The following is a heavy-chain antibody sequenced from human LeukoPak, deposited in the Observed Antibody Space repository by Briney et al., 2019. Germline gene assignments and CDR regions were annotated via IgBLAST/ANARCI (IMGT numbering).Heavy chain of an antibody. V-gene: IGHV1-69*04. Sequence: KVSXKAXGXTFSSXAISWVRQAPGQGLEWMGRIIPILGIANYAQKFQGRVTITADKSTSTAYMELSSLTSEDTAVYYCARVPDPHYYYDSSGYPIPNDFDYWGQGTLVTVSS. CDR1: GXTFSSXA. D-gene: IGHD3-22*01. CDR2: IIPILGIA. J-gene: IGHJ4*02. CDR3: ARVPDPHYYYDSSGYPIPNDFDY.